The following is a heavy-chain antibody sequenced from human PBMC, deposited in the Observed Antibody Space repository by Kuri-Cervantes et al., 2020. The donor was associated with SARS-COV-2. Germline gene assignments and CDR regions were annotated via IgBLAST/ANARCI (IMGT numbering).Heavy chain of an antibody. J-gene: IGHJ6*02. CDR2: INHGGGT. CDR1: GASLNTYS. V-gene: IGHV4-34*01. Sequence: GSLRLSCAVFGASLNTYSWGWIRQPPGKGLEWIGEINHGGGTKYKPSLKGRVSISVDASKNQISLKLTSVTAADAAVYYCARGHIGVVPSPILGLGPHYYYYHMDVWGQGTTVTVSS. D-gene: IGHD3-16*01. CDR3: ARGHIGVVPSPILGLGPHYYYYHMDV.